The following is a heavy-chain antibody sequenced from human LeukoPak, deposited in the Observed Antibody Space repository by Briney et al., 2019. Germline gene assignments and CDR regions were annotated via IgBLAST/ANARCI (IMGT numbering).Heavy chain of an antibody. D-gene: IGHD3-22*01. V-gene: IGHV1-2*02. CDR1: GYTFTDYY. Sequence: ASVKVSCRAAGYTFTDYYIHWLRQAPGQGLVGMGWINPNNGGTNYAQKFQGRVTMTRDTSISTAYMELSRLRSDDTAVYYCAREVDYYDTSDYFPLGYWGQGTLVTVSS. CDR2: INPNNGGT. CDR3: AREVDYYDTSDYFPLGY. J-gene: IGHJ4*02.